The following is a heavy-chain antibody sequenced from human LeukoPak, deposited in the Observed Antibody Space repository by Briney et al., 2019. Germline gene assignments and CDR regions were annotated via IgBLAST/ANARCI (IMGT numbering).Heavy chain of an antibody. D-gene: IGHD6-19*01. J-gene: IGHJ4*02. CDR2: INHSGST. CDR1: GGSFSGYY. V-gene: IGHV4-34*01. Sequence: SETLSLTCAVYGGSFSGYYWSWIRQPPGKGLEWIGEINHSGSTNYNPSLKSRVTISVDTSKNQFSLKLSSVTAADTAVYYCARRLIRFLIAVAAPDYWGQGTLVTVSS. CDR3: ARRLIRFLIAVAAPDY.